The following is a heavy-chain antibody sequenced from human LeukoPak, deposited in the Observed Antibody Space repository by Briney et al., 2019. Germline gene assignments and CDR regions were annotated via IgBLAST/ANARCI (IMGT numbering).Heavy chain of an antibody. D-gene: IGHD6-19*01. CDR1: GYTFTGYY. J-gene: IGHJ3*02. V-gene: IGHV1-2*02. Sequence: ASVKVSCKASGYTFTGYYMHWVRQAPGQGLEWMGWINPNSGGTNYAQKFQGRVTMTRDTSISTAYMELSRLRSDDTAVYYCASLLDSSGWDRSPDDAFDIWGQGTMVTVSS. CDR3: ASLLDSSGWDRSPDDAFDI. CDR2: INPNSGGT.